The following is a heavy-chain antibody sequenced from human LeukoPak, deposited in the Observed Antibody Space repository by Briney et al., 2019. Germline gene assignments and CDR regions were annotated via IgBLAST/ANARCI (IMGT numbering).Heavy chain of an antibody. CDR3: ARARGLAVAGTEYYFDY. CDR2: MNPNSGNT. Sequence: ASVKVSCKASGYTFTSYDINWVRQATGQGLEWMGWMNPNSGNTGYAQKFQGRVTMTRNTSISTAYMELSSLRSEDTAVYYCARARGLAVAGTEYYFDYWGQGTLVTVSS. J-gene: IGHJ4*02. V-gene: IGHV1-8*01. D-gene: IGHD6-19*01. CDR1: GYTFTSYD.